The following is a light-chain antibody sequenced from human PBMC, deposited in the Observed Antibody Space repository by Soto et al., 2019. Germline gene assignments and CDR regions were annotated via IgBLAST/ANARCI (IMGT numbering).Light chain of an antibody. Sequence: QSVLTQPPSVFAAPGQKVTISCSGSSSNIGNNYVSWYQQLPGTAPKLLIYDNDKRPSGIPDRFSGSKSGTSATLGITGLQTGDEADYYCGAWDGSLNTQVFGGGTKLTVL. CDR2: DND. J-gene: IGLJ2*01. V-gene: IGLV1-51*01. CDR3: GAWDGSLNTQV. CDR1: SSNIGNNY.